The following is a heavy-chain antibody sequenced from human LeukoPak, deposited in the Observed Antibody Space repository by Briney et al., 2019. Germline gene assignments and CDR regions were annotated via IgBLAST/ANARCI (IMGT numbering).Heavy chain of an antibody. J-gene: IGHJ3*02. V-gene: IGHV1-24*01. CDR3: ATAMGANDAFDI. D-gene: IGHD1-26*01. Sequence: ASVKVSCKVSGYTLTELSMHWVRQAPGKGLEWMGGFDPEDGETIYAQKFQGRVAMTEDTSTDTAYMELSSLRSEDTAVYYCATAMGANDAFDIWGQGTMVTVSS. CDR2: FDPEDGET. CDR1: GYTLTELS.